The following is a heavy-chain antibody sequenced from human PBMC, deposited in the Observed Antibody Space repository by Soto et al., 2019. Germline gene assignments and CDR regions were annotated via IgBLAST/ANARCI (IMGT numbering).Heavy chain of an antibody. J-gene: IGHJ6*02. CDR3: ARDGYGDPYYYYAMDV. Sequence: GSLRLSCAASGFSFSIYEMNWARQAPGKGLEWVSYISSSGTTKYYADSVKGRFTISRDNAKNSVYLQMNSLRAEDTAVYSCARDGYGDPYYYYAMDVWGQGTTVTVSS. D-gene: IGHD4-17*01. CDR2: ISSSGTTK. V-gene: IGHV3-48*03. CDR1: GFSFSIYE.